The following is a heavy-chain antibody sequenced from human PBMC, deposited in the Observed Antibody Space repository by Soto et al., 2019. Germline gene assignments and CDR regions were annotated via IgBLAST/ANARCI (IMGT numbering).Heavy chain of an antibody. Sequence: GGSLRLCCAASGFTFSSYGIHWVRQAPGKGLEWVAVIWYDGSNKYYADSVKGRFTISRDNSKNTLYLQMNSLRAEDTAVYYCARARGYSGYGDYYYYYMDVWGKGTTVTVSS. CDR3: ARARGYSGYGDYYYYYMDV. J-gene: IGHJ6*03. V-gene: IGHV3-33*01. CDR2: IWYDGSNK. D-gene: IGHD5-12*01. CDR1: GFTFSSYG.